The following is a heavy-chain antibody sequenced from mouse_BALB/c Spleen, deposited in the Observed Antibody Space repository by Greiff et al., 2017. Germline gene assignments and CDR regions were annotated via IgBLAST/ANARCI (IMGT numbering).Heavy chain of an antibody. CDR2: IWAGGST. D-gene: IGHD1-1*01. Sequence: VQLKESGPGLVAPSQSLSITCTVSGFSLTSYGVHWVRQPPGKGLEWLGVIWAGGSTNYNSALMSRLSISKDNSKSQVFLKMNSLQTDDTAMYYCARPLSYGGYFDVWGAGTTVTVSS. J-gene: IGHJ1*01. CDR3: ARPLSYGGYFDV. V-gene: IGHV2-9*02. CDR1: GFSLTSYG.